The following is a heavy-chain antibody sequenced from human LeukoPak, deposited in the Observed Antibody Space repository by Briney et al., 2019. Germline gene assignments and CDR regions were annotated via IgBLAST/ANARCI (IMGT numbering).Heavy chain of an antibody. CDR2: INPNSGGT. CDR1: GYTFTGYY. CDR3: ARGQDVTTLPHDY. J-gene: IGHJ4*02. Sequence: GASVKVSCKASGYTFTGYYMHWVRQAPGQGLEWMGWINPNSGGTNYAQKFQGRVTMTRDTSISTAYMELSRLRSDDTAVYYCARGQDVTTLPHDYWGQGTLVTVSS. V-gene: IGHV1-2*02. D-gene: IGHD2/OR15-2a*01.